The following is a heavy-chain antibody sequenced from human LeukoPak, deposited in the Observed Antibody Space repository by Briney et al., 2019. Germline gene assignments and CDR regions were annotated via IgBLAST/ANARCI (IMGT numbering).Heavy chain of an antibody. J-gene: IGHJ4*02. V-gene: IGHV3-33*01. D-gene: IGHD3-10*01. CDR2: IWFGGSKK. CDR1: GFTFNAYG. CDR3: ARDRVNIFDY. Sequence: GGSLRLSGVASGFTFNAYGMHWVRQAPGKGLEWVADIWFGGSKKYYADSVKGRFTISRDDPKDTLYLQMNSLEAEDTAVYFCARDRVNIFDYWGQGALVTVSS.